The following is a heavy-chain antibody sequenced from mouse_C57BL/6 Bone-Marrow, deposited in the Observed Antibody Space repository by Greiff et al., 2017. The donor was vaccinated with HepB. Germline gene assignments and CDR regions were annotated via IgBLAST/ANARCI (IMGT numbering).Heavy chain of an antibody. D-gene: IGHD1-1*01. CDR3: ARNYYGSMAWFAY. J-gene: IGHJ3*01. CDR2: ISSGGSYT. CDR1: GFTFSSYG. V-gene: IGHV5-6*01. Sequence: EVQLQQSGGDLVKPGGSLKLSCAASGFTFSSYGMSWVRQTPDKRLEWVATISSGGSYTYYPDSVKGRFTISRDNAKNTLYLQMSSLKSEDTAMYYCARNYYGSMAWFAYWGQGTLVTVSA.